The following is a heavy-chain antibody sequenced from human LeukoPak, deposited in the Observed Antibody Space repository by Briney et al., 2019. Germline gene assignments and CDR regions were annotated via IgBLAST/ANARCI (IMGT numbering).Heavy chain of an antibody. CDR1: GFTFNSYN. Sequence: PGGSLRLSCAASGFTFNSYNMNWVRQTPGEGLQWIGGIKHSGSTDYNPSLKSRVTMSVDTSKNQFSLKLTSVTAADTAVYYCARGILAKGYFDLWGRDTLVTVSS. V-gene: IGHV4-34*01. J-gene: IGHJ2*01. CDR2: IKHSGST. CDR3: ARGILAKGYFDL. D-gene: IGHD3-3*01.